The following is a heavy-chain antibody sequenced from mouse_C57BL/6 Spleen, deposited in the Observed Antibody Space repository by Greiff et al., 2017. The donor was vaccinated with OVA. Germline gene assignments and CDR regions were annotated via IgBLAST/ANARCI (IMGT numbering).Heavy chain of an antibody. Sequence: EVQRVESGGDLVKPGGSLKLSCAASGFTFSSYGMSWVRQTPDKRLEWVATISSGGSYTYSPDSVKGRFTISRDNAKNTLYLQMSSLKSEDTAMYYCARHRGYGSSYYAMDYWGQGTSGTVSS. CDR3: ARHRGYGSSYYAMDY. V-gene: IGHV5-6*01. D-gene: IGHD1-1*01. CDR1: GFTFSSYG. CDR2: ISSGGSYT. J-gene: IGHJ4*01.